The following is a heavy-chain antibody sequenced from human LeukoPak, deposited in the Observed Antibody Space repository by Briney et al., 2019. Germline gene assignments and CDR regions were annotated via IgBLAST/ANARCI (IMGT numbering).Heavy chain of an antibody. J-gene: IGHJ4*02. V-gene: IGHV3-7*01. D-gene: IGHD3-16*01. CDR3: ARIIHVDYTPLYYFDH. CDR1: GFTFSAYW. Sequence: GGSLRLSCAASGFTFSAYWMGWVRLTPGKGLEWVANIKRDGDEKYSVDSVKGRFTIFRDNAKNSLYLQMNSLKAEDTAVYYCARIIHVDYTPLYYFDHWGQGTLVTVSS. CDR2: IKRDGDEK.